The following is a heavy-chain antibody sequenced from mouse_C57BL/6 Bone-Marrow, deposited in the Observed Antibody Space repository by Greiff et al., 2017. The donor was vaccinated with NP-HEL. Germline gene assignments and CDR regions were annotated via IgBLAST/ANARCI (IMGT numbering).Heavy chain of an antibody. V-gene: IGHV1-26*01. CDR1: GYTFTDYY. Sequence: EVQLQQSGPELVKPGASVKISCKASGYTFTDYYMNWVKQSHGKSLEWIGDINPNNGGTSYNQKFKGKATLTVDKSSSTAYMELRSLTSEDSAVYYCAPYYGSSSFYAMDYWGQGTSVTVSS. CDR2: INPNNGGT. CDR3: APYYGSSSFYAMDY. J-gene: IGHJ4*01. D-gene: IGHD1-1*01.